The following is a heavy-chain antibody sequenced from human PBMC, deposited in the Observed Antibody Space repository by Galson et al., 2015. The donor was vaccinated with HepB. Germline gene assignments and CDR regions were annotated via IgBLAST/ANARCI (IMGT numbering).Heavy chain of an antibody. CDR2: ISSNGGST. J-gene: IGHJ3*02. D-gene: IGHD5-24*01. CDR1: GFTFSSYA. Sequence: SLRLSCAASGFTFSSYAMHWVRQAPGKGLEYVSAISSNGGSTYYADSVKGRFTISRDNSKNTLYLQMSSLRAEDTAVYYCVKDGDGYNGGRDAFDIWGQGTMVTVSS. V-gene: IGHV3-64D*06. CDR3: VKDGDGYNGGRDAFDI.